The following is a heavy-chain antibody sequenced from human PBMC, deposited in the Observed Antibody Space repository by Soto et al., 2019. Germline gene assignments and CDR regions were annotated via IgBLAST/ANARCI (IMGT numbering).Heavy chain of an antibody. Sequence: GGSLRLSCAASGFTFSSYGMNWVRQAPGKGLEWVSFISRSGTYINYAGSVTGRFTISRDNAQNSLYLQMNSLRAEDTAVYYCATITGNYGSGNYYNDYWGQGTLVTVSS. J-gene: IGHJ4*02. CDR2: ISRSGTYI. CDR3: ATITGNYGSGNYYNDY. V-gene: IGHV3-21*01. CDR1: GFTFSSYG. D-gene: IGHD3-10*01.